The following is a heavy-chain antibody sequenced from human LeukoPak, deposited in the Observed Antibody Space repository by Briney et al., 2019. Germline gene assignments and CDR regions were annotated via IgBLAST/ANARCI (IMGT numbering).Heavy chain of an antibody. CDR3: TRAGVTMVRGVSGGPDY. V-gene: IGHV3-74*01. J-gene: IGHJ4*02. Sequence: GGSLRLSCAASGFTFSSYGMHWVRQAPGKGLVWVSRINSDGSSTSYADSVKGRFTISRDNAKNTLYLQMNSLRAEDTAVYYCTRAGVTMVRGVSGGPDYWGQGTLVTVSS. D-gene: IGHD3-10*01. CDR1: GFTFSSYG. CDR2: INSDGSST.